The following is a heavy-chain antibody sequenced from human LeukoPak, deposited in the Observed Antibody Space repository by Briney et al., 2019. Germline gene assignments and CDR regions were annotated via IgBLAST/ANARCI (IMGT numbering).Heavy chain of an antibody. V-gene: IGHV3-74*01. J-gene: IGHJ4*02. D-gene: IGHD2-2*01. CDR1: GNYW. CDR2: INSDGSWT. Sequence: PGGFLRLSCAASGNYWMHWVRQVPGKGLVWVSHINSDGSWTSYADSVKGRFTISKDNAKNTVYLQMNSLRAEDTAVYYCAKAGCSSTSCYFDYWGQGTLVTVSS. CDR3: AKAGCSSTSCYFDY.